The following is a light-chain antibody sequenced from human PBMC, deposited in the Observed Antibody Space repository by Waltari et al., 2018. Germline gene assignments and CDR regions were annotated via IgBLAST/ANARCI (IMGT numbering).Light chain of an antibody. CDR3: QQYGSSLPMYT. CDR1: QSVSSSY. CDR2: GAS. J-gene: IGKJ2*01. Sequence: EIVLTQSPGTLSLSPGARATLSSRASQSVSSSYLSWYQQKPGQPPRLLIYGASSRATGIPDRFSGSGSGTDFTLTISRLEPEDFAVYYCQQYGSSLPMYTFGQGTKLEIK. V-gene: IGKV3-20*01.